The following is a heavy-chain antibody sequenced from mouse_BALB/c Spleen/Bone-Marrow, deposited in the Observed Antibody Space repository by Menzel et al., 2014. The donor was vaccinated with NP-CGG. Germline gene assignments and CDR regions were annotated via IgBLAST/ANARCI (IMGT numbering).Heavy chain of an antibody. CDR3: ASRDSSGYVPDY. CDR2: IFPGTGTT. V-gene: IGHV1S132*01. Sequence: QVQLQQSGAELVKPGASVKLSCKTSGYTFTSYWIQGVKQRPGQGLGWIGEIFPGTGTTYYNEKFKGKATLTIDTSSSTAYMQLSTLTSEDSAVYFCASRDSSGYVPDYWGQGTTLTVSS. D-gene: IGHD3-2*01. CDR1: GYTFTSYW. J-gene: IGHJ2*01.